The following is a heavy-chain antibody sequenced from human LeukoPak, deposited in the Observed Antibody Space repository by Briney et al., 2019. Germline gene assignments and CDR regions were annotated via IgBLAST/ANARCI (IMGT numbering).Heavy chain of an antibody. D-gene: IGHD3-22*01. CDR3: ARVNYYDSSGYYEFDY. J-gene: IGHJ4*02. CDR2: ISAYNGNT. Sequence: ASVKVSCKASGYTFTSYGISWVRQAPGQGLEWMGWISAYNGNTNYAQKLQGRVTMTTDTSTSTAYMELRSLRSGDTAVYYCARVNYYDSSGYYEFDYWGQGTLVTVSS. V-gene: IGHV1-18*01. CDR1: GYTFTSYG.